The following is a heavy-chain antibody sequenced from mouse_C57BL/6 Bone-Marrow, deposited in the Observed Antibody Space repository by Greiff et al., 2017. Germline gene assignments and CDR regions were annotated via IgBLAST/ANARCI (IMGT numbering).Heavy chain of an antibody. CDR2: IYPRRGNT. Sequence: VQLQQSGAELARPGASVKLSCKASGYTFTSYGISWVKQRTGQGLEWIGEIYPRRGNTYYNEKFKGKATLTAATSSSTAYMELRSLTSEDSAVYFCARDERFAYWGQGTLVTVSA. CDR1: GYTFTSYG. V-gene: IGHV1-81*01. J-gene: IGHJ3*01. CDR3: ARDERFAY.